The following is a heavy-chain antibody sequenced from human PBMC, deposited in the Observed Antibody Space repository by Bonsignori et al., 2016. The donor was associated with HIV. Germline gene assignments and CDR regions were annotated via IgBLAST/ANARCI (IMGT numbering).Heavy chain of an antibody. V-gene: IGHV3-49*04. Sequence: GESLKISCTASGFTFGDYAMSWVRQAPGKGLEWVGFIRSKAYGGTTEYAASVKGRFTISRDDSKSIAYLQMNSLKTEDTAVYYCTRARGYSSSWTSYYYYYYMDVWGQRGPRSPSP. CDR3: TRARGYSSSWTSYYYYYYMDV. CDR2: IRSKAYGGTT. J-gene: IGHJ6*03. CDR1: GFTFGDYA. D-gene: IGHD6-13*01.